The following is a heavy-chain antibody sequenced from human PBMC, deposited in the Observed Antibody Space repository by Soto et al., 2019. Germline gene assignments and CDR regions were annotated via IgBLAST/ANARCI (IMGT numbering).Heavy chain of an antibody. J-gene: IGHJ4*02. D-gene: IGHD5-12*01. Sequence: GGSLRLSCAASGFNVSTSYMRWVRQAPGKGLEWVSALYSGGSTYYADSVKGRFTISRDNSKNTLYLQMNSLRAEDTAVYYCAREGSAYGGGYFDYWGQGTLVTVSS. CDR2: LYSGGST. CDR3: AREGSAYGGGYFDY. V-gene: IGHV3-53*01. CDR1: GFNVSTSY.